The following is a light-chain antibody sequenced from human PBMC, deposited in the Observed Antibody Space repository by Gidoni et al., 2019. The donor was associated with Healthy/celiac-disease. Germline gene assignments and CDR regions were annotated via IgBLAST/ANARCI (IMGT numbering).Light chain of an antibody. CDR3: QQYYSTPRT. CDR2: WAS. J-gene: IGKJ1*01. Sequence: EIVMTQSPASLAVSLGGRATINKNYLAWYQQKPGQPPKLLIYWASTRESGVPDRFSGSGSGTDFTLTISSLQAEDVAVSYCQQYYSTPRTFGQGTKVEIK. V-gene: IGKV4-1*01. CDR1: KNY.